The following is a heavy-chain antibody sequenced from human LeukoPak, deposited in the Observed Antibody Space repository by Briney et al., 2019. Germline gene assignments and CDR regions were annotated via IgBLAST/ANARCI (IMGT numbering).Heavy chain of an antibody. V-gene: IGHV4-59*12. CDR2: IYDSGST. CDR1: GGSISGYY. Sequence: SETLSLTCTVSGGSISGYYWTWIRQPPGKGLEWIGYIYDSGSTNYNPSLKSRVTISVDTSKNQFSLKLSSVTAADTAVYYCARRIYVWGSYRFYYFDYWGQGTLVTVSS. CDR3: ARRIYVWGSYRFYYFDY. D-gene: IGHD3-16*02. J-gene: IGHJ4*02.